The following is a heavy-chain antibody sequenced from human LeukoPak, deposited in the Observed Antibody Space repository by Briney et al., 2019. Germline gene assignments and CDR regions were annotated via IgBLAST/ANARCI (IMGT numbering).Heavy chain of an antibody. CDR1: GGSISSGGYS. J-gene: IGHJ4*02. Sequence: SQTLSLTCAVSGGSISSGGYSWSWIRQPPGKGLEWIGYIYHSGSTYYNPSLKSRVTISVDRSKNQFSLKLSSVTAADTAVYYCASSYSRSSFDYWGQGTLVTVSS. V-gene: IGHV4-30-2*01. CDR2: IYHSGST. CDR3: ASSYSRSSFDY. D-gene: IGHD6-6*01.